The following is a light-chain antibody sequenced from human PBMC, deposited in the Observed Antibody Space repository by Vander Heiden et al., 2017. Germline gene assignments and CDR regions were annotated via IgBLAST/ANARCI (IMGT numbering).Light chain of an antibody. CDR1: QSVSNSY. CDR3: QQYGSSPRYT. V-gene: IGKV3-20*01. Sequence: DIVFTQSPRTLSFSPGESATLSCSASQSVSNSYLAWYQQKPGQAPRLLIYGASSRATGIPDRFSGSGSGTDFTLTISRLEPEDFAVYYCQQYGSSPRYTFGQGTKLEIK. J-gene: IGKJ2*01. CDR2: GAS.